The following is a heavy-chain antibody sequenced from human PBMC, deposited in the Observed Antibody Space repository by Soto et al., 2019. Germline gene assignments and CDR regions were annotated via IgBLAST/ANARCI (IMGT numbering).Heavy chain of an antibody. Sequence: EVQLVESGGGLVQPGGSLRLSCAASGLTFSSYWMSWVRQAPGKGLEWVANIKQDGSEKYYVDSVKGRFTISRDNAKNSLYLQMNSLRAEDTAVYYCARHQQSFDYWGQGTLVTVSS. D-gene: IGHD6-13*01. CDR3: ARHQQSFDY. V-gene: IGHV3-7*01. CDR1: GLTFSSYW. CDR2: IKQDGSEK. J-gene: IGHJ4*02.